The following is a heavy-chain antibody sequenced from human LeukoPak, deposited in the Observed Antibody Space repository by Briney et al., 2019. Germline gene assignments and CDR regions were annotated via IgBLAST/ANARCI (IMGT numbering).Heavy chain of an antibody. Sequence: PSETLSLTCTVSGGSISSYYWRWIRQPAGKGLEWIGRIYTSGSTNYNPSLKSRVTMSVDTSKNQFSLKLSSVTAADTAVYYCARVARITIFGVVFNWFDPWGQGTLVTVSS. CDR1: GGSISSYY. D-gene: IGHD3-3*01. V-gene: IGHV4-4*07. CDR2: IYTSGST. J-gene: IGHJ5*02. CDR3: ARVARITIFGVVFNWFDP.